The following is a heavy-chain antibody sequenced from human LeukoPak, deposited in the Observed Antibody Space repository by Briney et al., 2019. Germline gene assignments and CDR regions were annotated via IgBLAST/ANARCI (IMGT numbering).Heavy chain of an antibody. CDR1: GFTFSSYS. J-gene: IGHJ4*02. Sequence: KPGGSLRLSCAASGFTFSSYSMNWVRQAPGKGLEWVSSISSSSSYIYYADSVKGRFTISRDNAKNSLYLQMNSLRAEDTAVYYCARGVYTIDLVAAANIDYWGQGTLVTVSS. V-gene: IGHV3-21*01. D-gene: IGHD6-13*01. CDR3: ARGVYTIDLVAAANIDY. CDR2: ISSSSSYI.